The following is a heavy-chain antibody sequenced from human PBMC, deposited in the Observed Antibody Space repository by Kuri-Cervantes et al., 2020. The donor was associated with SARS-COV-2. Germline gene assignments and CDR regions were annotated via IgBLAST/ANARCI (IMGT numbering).Heavy chain of an antibody. V-gene: IGHV3-49*04. CDR2: IRSKAYGGTT. D-gene: IGHD6-19*01. CDR1: GFTFGDYA. CDR3: TRGAGYSSGWYAEYFQH. Sequence: GESLKISCTASGFTFGDYAMNWVRQAPGKGLEWVGFIRSKAYGGTTEYAASVKGRFTISRDDSKSIAYLQMNSLKTEDTAVYYCTRGAGYSSGWYAEYFQHWGQGTLVTVSS. J-gene: IGHJ1*01.